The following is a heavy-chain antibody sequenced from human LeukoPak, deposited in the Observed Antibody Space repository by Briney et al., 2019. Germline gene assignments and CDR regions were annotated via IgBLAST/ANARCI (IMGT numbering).Heavy chain of an antibody. D-gene: IGHD3-22*01. CDR3: ARDAPYYYDSSGSVAFDI. J-gene: IGHJ3*02. CDR2: IYYSGST. Sequence: SETLSLTCTVSGGSISCGGYYWSWIRQHPGKGLEWIGYIYYSGSTYYNPSLKSRVTISVDTSKNQFSLKLSSVTAADAAVYYRARDAPYYYDSSGSVAFDIWGQGTMVTVSS. CDR1: GGSISCGGYY. V-gene: IGHV4-31*03.